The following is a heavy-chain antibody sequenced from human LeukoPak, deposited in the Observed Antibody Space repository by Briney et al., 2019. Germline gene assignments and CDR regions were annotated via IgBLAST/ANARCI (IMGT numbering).Heavy chain of an antibody. Sequence: GGSLRLSCAASGFTFSSYGMHWVRQAPGKGLEWVAVISYDGSNKYYADSVKGRFTISRDNSKNTLYLQMNSLRAEDTAVYYCARGIVGATKGLFDYWGQGTLVTVSS. V-gene: IGHV3-30*03. CDR3: ARGIVGATKGLFDY. J-gene: IGHJ4*02. CDR2: ISYDGSNK. D-gene: IGHD1-26*01. CDR1: GFTFSSYG.